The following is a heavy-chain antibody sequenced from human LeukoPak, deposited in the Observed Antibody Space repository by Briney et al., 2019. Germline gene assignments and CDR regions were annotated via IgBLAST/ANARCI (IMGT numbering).Heavy chain of an antibody. V-gene: IGHV4-59*01. CDR3: ARESTPPDSSGYHAFDI. CDR1: GGSISSYY. D-gene: IGHD3-22*01. Sequence: SETLSLTCTVSGGSISSYYWSWIRQPPGKGLEWIGYIYYSGSTNYNPSLKSRVTISVDTSKNQFSLKLSSVTAADTAVYYCARESTPPDSSGYHAFDIWGQGAMVTVSS. J-gene: IGHJ3*02. CDR2: IYYSGST.